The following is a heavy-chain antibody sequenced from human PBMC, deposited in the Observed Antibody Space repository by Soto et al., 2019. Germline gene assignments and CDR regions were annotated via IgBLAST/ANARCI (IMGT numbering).Heavy chain of an antibody. J-gene: IGHJ5*01. Sequence: GASVKVSCKASGGTFSSYAISWVRQAPGQGLEWMGEIIPIFGTANYAQKFQGRVTITADESTSTAYMELSSLRSEDTAVYYCARGMLKQALVSFQDNWFDPWGQGTLVTVSS. CDR1: GGTFSSYA. CDR2: IIPIFGTA. CDR3: ARGMLKQALVSFQDNWFDP. D-gene: IGHD3-10*02. V-gene: IGHV1-69*13.